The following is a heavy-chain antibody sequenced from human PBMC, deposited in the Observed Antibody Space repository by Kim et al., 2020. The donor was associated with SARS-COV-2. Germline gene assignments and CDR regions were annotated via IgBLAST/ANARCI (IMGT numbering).Heavy chain of an antibody. V-gene: IGHV4-39*01. Sequence: SETLSLTCTVSGGSISSSSYYWGWIRQPPGKGLEWIGSIYYSGSTYYNPSLKSRVTISVDTSKNQFSLKLSSVTAADTAVYYCARLPTVTTVYFDYWGQGTLVTVSS. D-gene: IGHD4-17*01. CDR2: IYYSGST. CDR1: GGSISSSSYY. CDR3: ARLPTVTTVYFDY. J-gene: IGHJ4*02.